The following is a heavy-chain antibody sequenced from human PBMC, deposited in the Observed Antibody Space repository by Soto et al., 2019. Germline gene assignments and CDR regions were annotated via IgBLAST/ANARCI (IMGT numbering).Heavy chain of an antibody. CDR2: INAGNGNT. J-gene: IGHJ5*02. Sequence: GASVKVSCKASGYAFTSYAMHWVRQAPGQRLEWMGWINAGNGNTKYSQKFQGRVTITRDTSASTAYMELSSLRSEDTAVYYCARETYYYDSSGYSWFDPWGQGTLVTVSS. CDR1: GYAFTSYA. CDR3: ARETYYYDSSGYSWFDP. V-gene: IGHV1-3*01. D-gene: IGHD3-22*01.